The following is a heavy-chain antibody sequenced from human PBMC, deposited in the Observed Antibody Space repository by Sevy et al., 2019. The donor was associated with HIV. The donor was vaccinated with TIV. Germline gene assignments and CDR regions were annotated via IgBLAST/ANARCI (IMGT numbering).Heavy chain of an antibody. V-gene: IGHV3-30*18. Sequence: GGSLRLSCAASGFTFSSYGMHWVRQAPGKGLEWVAVISYDGSNKYYADSVKGRFTISRDNSKNTLYLQMNSLRAEDTAVYYCAKVPAYSSVWYHYYYGMDVWGQGTTVTVSS. J-gene: IGHJ6*02. CDR1: GFTFSSYG. D-gene: IGHD6-19*01. CDR3: AKVPAYSSVWYHYYYGMDV. CDR2: ISYDGSNK.